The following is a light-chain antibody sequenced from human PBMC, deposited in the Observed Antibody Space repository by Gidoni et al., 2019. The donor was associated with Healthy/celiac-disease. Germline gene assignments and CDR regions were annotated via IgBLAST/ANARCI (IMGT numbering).Light chain of an antibody. J-gene: IGLJ2*01. CDR1: SSDVGGYNY. Sequence: QSALTQPASVSGSPGQSITISCTGTSSDVGGYNYVSWYQQHPGKAPKLMIYEVSNRPSGVSNRFSGSKSGNTAFLTISWLQAEDEADYYCSSYTSSSTLVFGGGTKLTVL. CDR2: EVS. V-gene: IGLV2-14*01. CDR3: SSYTSSSTLV.